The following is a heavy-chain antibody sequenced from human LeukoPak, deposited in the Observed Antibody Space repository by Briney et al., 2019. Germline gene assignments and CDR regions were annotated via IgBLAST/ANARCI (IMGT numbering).Heavy chain of an antibody. V-gene: IGHV3-48*02. Sequence: GGSLRLSCAASGFTFSSYSMNWVRQAPGKGLEWVSYISSSSSTIYYADSVKGRFTISRDNAKNSLYLQMNSLRDEDTAVYYCARDLPAGPYYYYYYGMDVWGQGTTVTVSS. D-gene: IGHD1-14*01. J-gene: IGHJ6*02. CDR3: ARDLPAGPYYYYYYGMDV. CDR2: ISSSSSTI. CDR1: GFTFSSYS.